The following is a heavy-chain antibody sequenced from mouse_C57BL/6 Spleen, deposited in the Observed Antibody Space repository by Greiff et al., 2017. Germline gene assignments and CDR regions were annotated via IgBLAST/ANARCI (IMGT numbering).Heavy chain of an antibody. V-gene: IGHV1-15*01. CDR1: GYTFTDYE. CDR3: TRDYGNYEH. D-gene: IGHD2-1*01. CDR2: IDPETGGT. Sequence: VKLMESGAELVRPGASVTLSCKASGYTFTDYEMHWVKQTPVHGLEWIGAIDPETGGTAYNQKFKGKAILTADKSSSTAYMELRSLTSEDSAVYYCTRDYGNYEHWGQGTTLTVSS. J-gene: IGHJ2*01.